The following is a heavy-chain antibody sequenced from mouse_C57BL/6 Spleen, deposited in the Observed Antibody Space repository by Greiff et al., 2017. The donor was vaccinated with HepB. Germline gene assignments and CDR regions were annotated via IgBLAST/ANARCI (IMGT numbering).Heavy chain of an antibody. V-gene: IGHV1S81*02. CDR2: TNPTNGRT. Sequence: VQLQQSGAELVKAGASVKMSCKASGYTFTSYWMHWVKQRLGQGLEWFAETNPTNGRTYYNEKFKSKATLTVDKSSSTAYMLLSGQTFEDSAVYYFARIKKIVATYIDYWGQGTTLTVSS. CDR3: ARIKKIVATYIDY. D-gene: IGHD1-1*01. J-gene: IGHJ2*01. CDR1: GYTFTSYW.